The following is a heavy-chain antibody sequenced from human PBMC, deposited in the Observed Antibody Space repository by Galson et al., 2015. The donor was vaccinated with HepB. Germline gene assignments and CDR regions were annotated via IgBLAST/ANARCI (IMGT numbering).Heavy chain of an antibody. V-gene: IGHV6-1*01. Sequence: CAISGDSVSSHSAAWNWIRQSPSRGLEWLGRTYYRSKWYNDYAVSVKGRITINPDTSKNQFSLQLNSVTPEDTAVYYCARDPTTVDQAFDIWGQGTMVTVSS. CDR3: ARDPTTVDQAFDI. D-gene: IGHD4-23*01. J-gene: IGHJ3*02. CDR2: TYYRSKWYN. CDR1: GDSVSSHSAA.